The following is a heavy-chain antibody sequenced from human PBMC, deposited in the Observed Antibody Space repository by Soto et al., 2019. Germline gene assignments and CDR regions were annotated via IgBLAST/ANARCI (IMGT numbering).Heavy chain of an antibody. J-gene: IGHJ4*02. D-gene: IGHD1-1*01. CDR1: GYTFTSYD. V-gene: IGHV1-8*01. CDR3: ARRAETNGWNGFGADKYYFDF. Sequence: QVQLVQSGAEVRKSGASVKVSCEASGYTFTSYDIYWVRQATGQGLEWMGWLNPNTGNSGYAQKFQGRITVTSDTAINAVPMELSSLRSEDTAVYYCARRAETNGWNGFGADKYYFDFWGQGTLVTVSS. CDR2: LNPNTGNS.